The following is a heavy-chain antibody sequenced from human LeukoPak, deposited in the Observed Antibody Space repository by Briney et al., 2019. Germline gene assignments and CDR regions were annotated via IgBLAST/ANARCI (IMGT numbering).Heavy chain of an antibody. CDR1: GYTFTSYG. CDR2: IIPIFGTA. Sequence: ASVKVSCKASGYTFTSYGISWVRQAPGQGLEWMGGIIPIFGTANYAQKFQGRVTITADESTSTAYMELSSLRSEDTAVYYCASRPVAHFYYFDYWGQGTLVTVSS. D-gene: IGHD2-15*01. J-gene: IGHJ4*02. CDR3: ASRPVAHFYYFDY. V-gene: IGHV1-69*13.